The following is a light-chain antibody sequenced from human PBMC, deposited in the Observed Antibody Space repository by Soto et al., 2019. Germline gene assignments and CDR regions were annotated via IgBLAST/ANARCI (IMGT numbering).Light chain of an antibody. CDR3: QQYGSSIT. Sequence: EIVMTQSPATLSVSPGESATLSCRASQSVSSNLAWHQQKPGQAPRILMYDASTRATGISARFSGSGSGTDFTLTISRLEPEDFAVYYCQQYGSSITFGQGTRLEIK. V-gene: IGKV3-15*01. J-gene: IGKJ5*01. CDR1: QSVSSN. CDR2: DAS.